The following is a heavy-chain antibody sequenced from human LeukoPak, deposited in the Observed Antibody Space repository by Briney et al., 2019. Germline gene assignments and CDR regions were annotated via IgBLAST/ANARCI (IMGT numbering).Heavy chain of an antibody. D-gene: IGHD3-16*01. CDR3: ARGRGAYYYAMDV. V-gene: IGHV4-59*01. CDR2: VYYSGNT. J-gene: IGHJ6*02. CDR1: GVSITSSY. Sequence: SETLSLTCTVSGVSITSSYWNWIRQPPGKGLEWIGYVYYSGNTNYSPFLESRVTISVGTSKDQFSLKLTSVTAADTAVYYCARGRGAYYYAMDVWGQGTTVTVSS.